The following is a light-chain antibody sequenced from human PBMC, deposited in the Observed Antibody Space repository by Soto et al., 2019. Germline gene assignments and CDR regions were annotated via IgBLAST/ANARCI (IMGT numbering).Light chain of an antibody. V-gene: IGLV2-23*02. J-gene: IGLJ2*01. CDR2: EVN. CDR3: GSYAGSSIFV. CDR1: SSDVGSYNL. Sequence: QSALTQPASVSGSPGQSITISCTGTSSDVGSYNLVSWYQQLPGKAPKLIIFEVNERPSGISNRFSGSKSGNTASLTISELKGEAEAHYYCGSYAGSSIFVFGGGTKLTVL.